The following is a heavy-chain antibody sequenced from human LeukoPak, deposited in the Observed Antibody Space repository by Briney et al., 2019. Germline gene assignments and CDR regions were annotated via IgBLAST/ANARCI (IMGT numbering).Heavy chain of an antibody. V-gene: IGHV4-34*01. CDR1: GGSFSGYY. Sequence: KPSETLSLTCAVDGGSFSGYYWGWLRQPPGKGLEWVGEINHSGSTNYNPSLKSRVTISVDTSKNQFSLKLSSVTAADTAVYYCARGGIVVVVAGYQDFDYWGQGTLVTVSS. D-gene: IGHD2-15*01. CDR2: INHSGST. J-gene: IGHJ4*02. CDR3: ARGGIVVVVAGYQDFDY.